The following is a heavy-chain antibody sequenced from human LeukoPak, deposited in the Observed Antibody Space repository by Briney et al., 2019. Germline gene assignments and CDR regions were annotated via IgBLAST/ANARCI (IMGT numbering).Heavy chain of an antibody. Sequence: SGTLSLTCAVSGGSISSSNWWSWVRQPPGKGLEWIGEIYQSGSTNYNPSLKSRVTISVDTSKNQFSLKLSSVTAADTSVYYCARDLTLSPYSGGWPLDYWGQGTLVTVSS. CDR1: GGSISSSNW. D-gene: IGHD6-19*01. CDR3: ARDLTLSPYSGGWPLDY. J-gene: IGHJ4*02. V-gene: IGHV4-4*02. CDR2: IYQSGST.